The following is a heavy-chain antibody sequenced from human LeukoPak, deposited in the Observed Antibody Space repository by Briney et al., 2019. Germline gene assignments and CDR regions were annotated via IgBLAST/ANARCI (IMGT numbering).Heavy chain of an antibody. Sequence: GGSLRLSCVASGFSFSSYEMNWVRQAPGKGLEWVSYISGSGGTIYYADSVKGRFTISRDNDKNSLYLQMNSLRAEDTAVYYCASGSGWIFDYWGQGTLVTVSS. V-gene: IGHV3-48*03. J-gene: IGHJ4*02. CDR1: GFSFSSYE. CDR2: ISGSGGTI. CDR3: ASGSGWIFDY. D-gene: IGHD6-19*01.